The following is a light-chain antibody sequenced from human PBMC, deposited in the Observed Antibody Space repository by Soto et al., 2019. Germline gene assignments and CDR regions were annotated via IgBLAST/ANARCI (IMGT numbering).Light chain of an antibody. V-gene: IGKV3-15*01. CDR2: GAS. J-gene: IGKJ1*01. CDR3: QKYNTARWT. Sequence: EVLMTQSPATLSVSPGDRATLSCRASQSVSRSYLGWYQQKPGQAPRLLIYGASTRATGIPARFSGSGSGTEFTLTISSLQPEDVATYYCQKYNTARWTFGQGTKVDIK. CDR1: QSVSRSY.